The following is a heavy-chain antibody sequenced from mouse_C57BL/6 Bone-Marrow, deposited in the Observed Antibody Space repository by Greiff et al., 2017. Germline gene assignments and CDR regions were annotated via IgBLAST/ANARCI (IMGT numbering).Heavy chain of an antibody. CDR3: ARQGGYDVDYAMDD. D-gene: IGHD2-2*01. Sequence: EVKLQESGGGLVQPGESLKLSCESNEYEFPSHDMSWVRKTPEKRLELVAAINSDGGSTYYPDTMERRFIISRDNTKKTLYLQMSSLRSEDTALYYCARQGGYDVDYAMDDWGQGTSVTVSS. V-gene: IGHV5-2*01. CDR2: INSDGGST. CDR1: EYEFPSHD. J-gene: IGHJ4*01.